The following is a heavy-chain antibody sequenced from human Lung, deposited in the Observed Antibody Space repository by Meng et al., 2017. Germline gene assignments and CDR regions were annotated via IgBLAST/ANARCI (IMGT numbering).Heavy chain of an antibody. V-gene: IGHV3-20*04. CDR2: INWNGGST. CDR3: ASGYSSGWYSFDY. D-gene: IGHD6-19*01. CDR1: GLTFDDYG. J-gene: IGHJ4*02. Sequence: GGSLRLSCAASGLTFDDYGMSWVRQAPGKGLEWVSGINWNGGSTGYADSVKGRFTISRDNAKNSLYLQMNSLRAEDTALYYCASGYSSGWYSFDYWGQGTLVTVSS.